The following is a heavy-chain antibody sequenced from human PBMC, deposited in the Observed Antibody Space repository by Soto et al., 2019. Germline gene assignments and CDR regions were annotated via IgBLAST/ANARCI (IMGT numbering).Heavy chain of an antibody. D-gene: IGHD3-9*01. V-gene: IGHV3-23*01. CDR2: ISGSGGST. CDR1: GFTFSSYA. CDR3: AKDMVHYDILTGYYTYIDLGAFDI. Sequence: EVQLLESGGGLVQPGGSLRLSCAASGFTFSSYAMSWVRQAPGKGLEWVSAISGSGGSTYYADSVKGRFTISRDNSKNTLDLQMNSLRGEDTAVYYCAKDMVHYDILTGYYTYIDLGAFDIWGQGTMVTVSS. J-gene: IGHJ3*02.